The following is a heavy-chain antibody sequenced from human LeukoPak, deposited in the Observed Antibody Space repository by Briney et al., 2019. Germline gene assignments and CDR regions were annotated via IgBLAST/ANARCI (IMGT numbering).Heavy chain of an antibody. CDR3: ARDLRDSRGSYGSDY. J-gene: IGHJ4*02. D-gene: IGHD1-26*01. V-gene: IGHV3-53*01. CDR1: GFTVSTNY. CDR2: IYIGGST. Sequence: PGGSLRLSCAASGFTVSTNYMSWVRQAPGKGLEWVSVIYIGGSTHYSDSVKGRFTISRDHSKKTLYLQMNNLRPEDTAVYFCARDLRDSRGSYGSDYWGQGTLVTVSS.